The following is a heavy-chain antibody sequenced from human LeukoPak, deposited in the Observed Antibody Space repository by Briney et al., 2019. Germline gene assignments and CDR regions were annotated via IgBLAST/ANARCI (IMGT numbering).Heavy chain of an antibody. CDR1: GFTFDDYG. Sequence: GGSLRLSCAASGFTFDDYGMSWVRQAPGKGLEWVSIMYGGSSVFYADSVKGRFTISRDNSKNTLYLQMNSLRGEDTAVYYCARGGSYLSAFDIWGQGTMVTVSS. CDR2: MYGGSSV. CDR3: ARGGSYLSAFDI. J-gene: IGHJ3*02. D-gene: IGHD1-26*01. V-gene: IGHV3-53*01.